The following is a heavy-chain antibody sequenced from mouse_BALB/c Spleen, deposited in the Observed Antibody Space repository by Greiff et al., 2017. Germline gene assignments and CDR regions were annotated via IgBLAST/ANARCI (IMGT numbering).Heavy chain of an antibody. J-gene: IGHJ2*01. D-gene: IGHD2-4*01. Sequence: EVQLQQSGAELVRPGALVKLSCKASGFNIKDYYMHWVKQRPEQGLEWIGWIDPENGNTIYDPKFQGKASITADTSSNTAYLQLSSLTSEDTAVYYCATTMTLDYWGQGTTLTVSS. CDR3: ATTMTLDY. CDR2: IDPENGNT. V-gene: IGHV14-1*02. CDR1: GFNIKDYY.